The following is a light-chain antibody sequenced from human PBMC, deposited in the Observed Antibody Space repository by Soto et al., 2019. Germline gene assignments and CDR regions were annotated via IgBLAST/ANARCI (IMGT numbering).Light chain of an antibody. V-gene: IGKV1-5*03. CDR1: QSVGSW. J-gene: IGKJ1*01. Sequence: QMTQSPSTLSASEGDRVTITCWASQSVGSWLAWHQQKPGRAPKVLVYKASNLQDGVPSRFSGSGSGTEFTLTISSRQPDDGATYFCHQYSRYPWTFGQGTKVEIK. CDR2: KAS. CDR3: HQYSRYPWT.